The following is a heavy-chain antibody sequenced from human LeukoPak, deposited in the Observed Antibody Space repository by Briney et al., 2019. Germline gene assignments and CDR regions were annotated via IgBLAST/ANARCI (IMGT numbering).Heavy chain of an antibody. CDR3: ARDFPSWQLVPSHHYYYYYMDV. CDR2: IYYSGST. Sequence: SQTLSLTCTVSGGSISSGGYYWSWIRQHPGKGLEWIGYIYYSGSTYYNPSLKSRVTISVDTSKNQFSLKLSSVTAADTAVYYCARDFPSWQLVPSHHYYYYYMDVWGRGTTVTVSS. D-gene: IGHD6-13*01. J-gene: IGHJ6*03. V-gene: IGHV4-31*03. CDR1: GGSISSGGYY.